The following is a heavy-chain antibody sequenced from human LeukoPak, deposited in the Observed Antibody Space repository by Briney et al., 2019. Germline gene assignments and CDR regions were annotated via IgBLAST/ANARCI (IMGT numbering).Heavy chain of an antibody. V-gene: IGHV4-30-4*01. CDR1: GGSISSGDYY. CDR2: IYYSGRT. D-gene: IGHD2-2*01. Sequence: SETLSLTCTVSGGSISSGDYYWSWIRQPPGKGLEWIGYIYYSGRTYYNPSLKSRLAISLDTSKNQFSLNLTSVTAADTAVYHCARDVRRRGASNYFDCWGQGTLVTVSS. J-gene: IGHJ4*02. CDR3: ARDVRRRGASNYFDC.